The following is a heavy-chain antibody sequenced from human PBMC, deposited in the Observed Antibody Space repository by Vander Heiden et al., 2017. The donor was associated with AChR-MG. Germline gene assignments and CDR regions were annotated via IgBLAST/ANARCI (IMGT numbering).Heavy chain of an antibody. CDR1: GFTLSRYA. CDR3: AKDLEVYYYGSGIESNAFDI. V-gene: IGHV3-23*01. CDR2: ISGSGGST. J-gene: IGHJ3*02. Sequence: EVQLLESGGRLVQPGGSRRLACAASGFTLSRYAMSGVREDPGKGLEWVSAISGSGGSTYYADSVKGRFTISGDNSKNTRYLQMTSRRAEDTAVYYCAKDLEVYYYGSGIESNAFDIWGQGTMVTVSS. D-gene: IGHD3-10*01.